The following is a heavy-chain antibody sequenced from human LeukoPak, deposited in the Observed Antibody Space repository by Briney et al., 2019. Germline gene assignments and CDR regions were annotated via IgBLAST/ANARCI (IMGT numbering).Heavy chain of an antibody. CDR2: IYYSGST. CDR3: ARVLATVTTGGMDV. CDR1: GGSVSSGSYY. D-gene: IGHD4-17*01. Sequence: KPSETLSLTCTVSGGSVSSGSYYWSWIRQPPGKGLGWIGYIYYSGSTNYNPSLKSRVTISVDTSKNQFSLELSSVTAADTAVYYCARVLATVTTGGMDVWGKGTTVTVSS. V-gene: IGHV4-61*01. J-gene: IGHJ6*04.